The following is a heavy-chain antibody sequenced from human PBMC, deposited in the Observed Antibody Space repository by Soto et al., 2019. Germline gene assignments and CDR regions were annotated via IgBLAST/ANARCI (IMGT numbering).Heavy chain of an antibody. CDR3: ARDGVGGYFDY. CDR2: IKFDGSEK. Sequence: EVQLVESGGGLVQPGGSLRLSCAVSGFSFSTNWLSWVRQAPGKGLEWVGNIKFDGSEKSYVDPVKGRFTISRDNAKNSLYLQMNNLRGEDSAVYYCARDGVGGYFDYWGRGTLVTVSS. J-gene: IGHJ4*02. D-gene: IGHD3-3*01. V-gene: IGHV3-7*01. CDR1: GFSFSTNW.